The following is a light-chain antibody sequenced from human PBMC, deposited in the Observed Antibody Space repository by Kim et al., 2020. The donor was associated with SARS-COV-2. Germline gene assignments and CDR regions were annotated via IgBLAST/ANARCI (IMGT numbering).Light chain of an antibody. V-gene: IGKV1-5*03. J-gene: IGKJ1*01. Sequence: PASVGDTVTITCRASQNVNMWLAWYQKKPGQGPKLLIHKTSGLQRGVPSRFSGGGAGTDFTLNSRSMQPDDFANYYCQQYNTHATFGQGTKVDIK. CDR3: QQYNTHAT. CDR2: KTS. CDR1: QNVNMW.